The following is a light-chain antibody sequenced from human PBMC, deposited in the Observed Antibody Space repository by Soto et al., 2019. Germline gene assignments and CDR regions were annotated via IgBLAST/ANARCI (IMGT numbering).Light chain of an antibody. V-gene: IGKV3-11*01. J-gene: IGKJ1*01. Sequence: EIVLKQSPATLSMSPGDRATLSCRASQSVGSYLAWYQQKPGQAPRLLIYDASNRATGIPARFSGSGSATDFTLTISRLEPEDFAVYYCQQYGTSPTFGQGTKVEIK. CDR2: DAS. CDR1: QSVGSY. CDR3: QQYGTSPT.